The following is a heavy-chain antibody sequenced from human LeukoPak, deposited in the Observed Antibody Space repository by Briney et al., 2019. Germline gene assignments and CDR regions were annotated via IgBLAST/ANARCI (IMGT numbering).Heavy chain of an antibody. D-gene: IGHD3-22*01. J-gene: IGHJ3*02. CDR3: ATDSDSSGYYPTIDAFDI. Sequence: ASVKVSCKVSGYTLTELSMHWVRQAPGKGLEWMGGFDPVDGETIYAQKFQGRVTMTEDTSTDTAYMELSGLRSEDTAVYYCATDSDSSGYYPTIDAFDIWGQGTMVTVSS. V-gene: IGHV1-24*01. CDR2: FDPVDGET. CDR1: GYTLTELS.